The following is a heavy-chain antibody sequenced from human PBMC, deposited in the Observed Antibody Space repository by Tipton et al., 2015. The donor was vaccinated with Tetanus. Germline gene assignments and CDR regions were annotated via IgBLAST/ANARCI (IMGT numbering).Heavy chain of an antibody. CDR2: INQDGSAE. Sequence: SLRLSCVASGFIVSSHYMSWVRQVPGKGLEWVANINQDGSAEFYVDSVKGRFTISRDSSKNSLSLQMDSLRSDDTAVYYCVRDRRDLRTSRRREVVLDVWGQGTVVTVTS. CDR3: VRDRRDLRTSRRREVVLDV. D-gene: IGHD1-26*01. CDR1: GFIVSSHY. J-gene: IGHJ3*01. V-gene: IGHV3-7*01.